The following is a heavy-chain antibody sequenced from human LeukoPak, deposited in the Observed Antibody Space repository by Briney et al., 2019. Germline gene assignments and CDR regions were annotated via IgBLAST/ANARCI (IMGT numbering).Heavy chain of an antibody. CDR2: ISSSGSTI. CDR1: GVTFSDYY. CDR3: ARGIAVAGTTPYYFDY. V-gene: IGHV3-11*01. J-gene: IGHJ4*02. Sequence: GGSLRLSCAASGVTFSDYYMSWIRQAPGKGLEWVSYISSSGSTIYYADSMKGRFTISRDNAKNSLYLQMNSLRAEDTAVYYCARGIAVAGTTPYYFDYWGQGTLVTVSS. D-gene: IGHD6-19*01.